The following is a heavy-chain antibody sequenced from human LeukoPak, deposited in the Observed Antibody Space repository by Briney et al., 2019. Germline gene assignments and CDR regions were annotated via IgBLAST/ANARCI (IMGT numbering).Heavy chain of an antibody. Sequence: GGSLRLSRAASGFTFSSYAMHWVRQAPGKGLEWVAVISYDGSNKYYADSVKGRFTISRDNSKNTLYLQMNSLRAEDTAVYYCASSPPARWPYDYWGQGTLVTVSS. V-gene: IGHV3-30*01. D-gene: IGHD2-15*01. CDR2: ISYDGSNK. CDR3: ASSPPARWPYDY. CDR1: GFTFSSYA. J-gene: IGHJ4*02.